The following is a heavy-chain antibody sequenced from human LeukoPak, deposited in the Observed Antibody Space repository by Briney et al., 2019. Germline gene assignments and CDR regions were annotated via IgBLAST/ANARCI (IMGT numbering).Heavy chain of an antibody. CDR1: GGSFSGYY. CDR2: INHSGST. D-gene: IGHD3-10*01. J-gene: IGHJ4*02. V-gene: IGHV4-34*01. CDR3: ARDLKYYYGSGSPFDY. Sequence: SETLSLICAVYGGSFSGYYWSWIRQPPGKGLEWIGEINHSGSTNYNPSLRSRVTISVDTSKNQFSLKLSSVTAADTAVYYCARDLKYYYGSGSPFDYWGQGTLVTVSS.